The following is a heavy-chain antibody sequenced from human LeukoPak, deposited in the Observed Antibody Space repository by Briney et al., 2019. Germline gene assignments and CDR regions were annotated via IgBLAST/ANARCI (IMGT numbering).Heavy chain of an antibody. CDR3: ARGAYYDILTGYYNPSPFDY. V-gene: IGHV1-8*01. J-gene: IGHJ4*02. Sequence: ASVKVSCKASGYTFTSYDINWVRQATGQGLEWMGWMNPNSGNTGYAQKFQGRVTMTRNTSISTAYTELSSLRSEDTAVYYCARGAYYDILTGYYNPSPFDYRGQGTLVTVSS. CDR1: GYTFTSYD. D-gene: IGHD3-9*01. CDR2: MNPNSGNT.